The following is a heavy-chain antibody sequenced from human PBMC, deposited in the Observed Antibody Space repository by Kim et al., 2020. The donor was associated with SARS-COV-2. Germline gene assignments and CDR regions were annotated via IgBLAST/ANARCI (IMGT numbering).Heavy chain of an antibody. CDR1: GGSISSGGYY. V-gene: IGHV4-31*03. CDR2: IYYSGST. J-gene: IGHJ4*02. Sequence: SETLSLTCTVSGGSISSGGYYWSWIRQHPGKGLGWMGYIYYSGSTYYHPSLKSRVTISVDTSKNQFSLKLSSVTAADTAVYYCARGQGLMTMVVVVVGAFDYWGQGTLVTVSS. CDR3: ARGQGLMTMVVVVVGAFDY. D-gene: IGHD3-22*01.